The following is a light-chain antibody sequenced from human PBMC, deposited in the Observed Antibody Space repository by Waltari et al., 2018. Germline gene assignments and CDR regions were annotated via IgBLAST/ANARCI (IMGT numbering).Light chain of an antibody. V-gene: IGKV3-11*01. Sequence: EIVLTQSPATLSLSPGERATLPCRASQSVSSYLAWYQQKPGQAPRLLIYDASNRATGIPARFSGSGSGTDFTLTISSLEPEDFAVYYCQQRSNWPPKVTFGGGTKVEIK. CDR2: DAS. CDR3: QQRSNWPPKVT. J-gene: IGKJ4*01. CDR1: QSVSSY.